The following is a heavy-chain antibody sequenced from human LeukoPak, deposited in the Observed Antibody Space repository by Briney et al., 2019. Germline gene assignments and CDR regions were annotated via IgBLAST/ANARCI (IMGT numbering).Heavy chain of an antibody. CDR3: ARVEGGCSSTSCYHYYYYGMDV. Sequence: GGSLRLFCAASGFTFSSYAMHWVRQAPGKGLEWVAVISYDGSNKYYADSVKGRFTNSRDNSKNTLYLQMNSLRAEDTAVYYCARVEGGCSSTSCYHYYYYGMDVWGQGTTVTVSS. V-gene: IGHV3-30-3*01. CDR2: ISYDGSNK. D-gene: IGHD2-2*01. J-gene: IGHJ6*02. CDR1: GFTFSSYA.